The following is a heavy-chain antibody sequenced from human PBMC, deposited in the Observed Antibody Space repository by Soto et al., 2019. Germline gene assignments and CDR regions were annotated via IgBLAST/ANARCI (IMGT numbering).Heavy chain of an antibody. Sequence: VASVKVSCKVSGYTLTELSMHCVRQAPGKVLEWMGGFDPEDGETIYAQKSQGRVTMTEDTSTDTAYMELSSLGSEDTAVYYCATDRLPKYSSSWYRAFDIWGQGTMVTVSS. CDR3: ATDRLPKYSSSWYRAFDI. D-gene: IGHD6-13*01. J-gene: IGHJ3*02. CDR1: GYTLTELS. CDR2: FDPEDGET. V-gene: IGHV1-24*01.